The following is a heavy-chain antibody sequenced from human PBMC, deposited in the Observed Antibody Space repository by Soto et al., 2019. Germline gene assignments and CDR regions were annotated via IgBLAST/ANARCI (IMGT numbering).Heavy chain of an antibody. CDR1: GGSFSGYY. CDR3: ARLELKQHFDY. V-gene: IGHV4-34*01. J-gene: IGHJ4*02. CDR2: INHSGST. D-gene: IGHD1-7*01. Sequence: QVQLQQWGAGLLKPSETLSLTCAVYGGSFSGYYWSWIRQPPGKGLEWIGEINHSGSTNYNPSLKSRDTISVDTSKHQLSLKLGSVTAADTAVYYCARLELKQHFDYWGQGTLVTVSS.